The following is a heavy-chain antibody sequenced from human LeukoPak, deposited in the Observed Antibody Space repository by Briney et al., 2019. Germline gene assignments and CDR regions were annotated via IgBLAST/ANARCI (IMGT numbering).Heavy chain of an antibody. D-gene: IGHD2-8*01. J-gene: IGHJ5*02. CDR2: IYYSGST. V-gene: IGHV4-59*08. CDR3: ARRVYSSNWFDP. Sequence: SETLSLTCTVSGGSISSYYWSWIRQPPGKGLEWIGYIYYSGSTNYNPSLKSRVTISVDTSKNQFSLKLSSVTAADTAVYYCARRVYSSNWFDPWGQGTLVTVSS. CDR1: GGSISSYY.